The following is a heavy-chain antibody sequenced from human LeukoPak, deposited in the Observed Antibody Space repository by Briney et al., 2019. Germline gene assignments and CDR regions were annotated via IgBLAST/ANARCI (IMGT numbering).Heavy chain of an antibody. CDR3: ARTQSQSGSYRYYFGY. Sequence: SETLSLTCSVSGVSVGSAGYYWSWIRQPPGGGLEWLGDIYYISNTNYNPSLKSRVTMSLNPSGNQFSLKLNSVTAADTAMYYCARTQSQSGSYRYYFGYWGQGTLVTVSS. J-gene: IGHJ4*02. CDR2: IYYISNT. CDR1: GVSVGSAGYY. V-gene: IGHV4-61*08. D-gene: IGHD1-26*01.